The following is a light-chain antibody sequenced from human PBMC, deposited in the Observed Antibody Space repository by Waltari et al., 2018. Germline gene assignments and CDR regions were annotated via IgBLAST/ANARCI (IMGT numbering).Light chain of an antibody. CDR3: QTGGFGIWV. Sequence: QLMLTQSPSASASLGASVKLTCTLSGGHSTYSIACHQQQPQKGHRYLMKVNCDGSHIKGDGIPDRFSGSSSGAERYLSISNLQSEDEADYYCQTGGFGIWVLGGGTKLTVL. J-gene: IGLJ3*02. CDR1: GGHSTYS. V-gene: IGLV4-69*01. CDR2: VNCDGSH.